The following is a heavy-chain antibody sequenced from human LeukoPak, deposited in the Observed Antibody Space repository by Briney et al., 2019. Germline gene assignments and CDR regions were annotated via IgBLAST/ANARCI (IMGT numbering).Heavy chain of an antibody. V-gene: IGHV3-30*18. CDR1: GFTFSSYG. D-gene: IGHD2-21*01. J-gene: IGHJ4*02. Sequence: GRSLRLSCAASGFTFSSYGMHWVRQAPGKGLEWVAVISYDGSNKYYADSVKGRFTISRGNSKNTLYLQMNSLRAEDTAVYYCAKGGEGYWGQGTLVTVSS. CDR3: AKGGEGY. CDR2: ISYDGSNK.